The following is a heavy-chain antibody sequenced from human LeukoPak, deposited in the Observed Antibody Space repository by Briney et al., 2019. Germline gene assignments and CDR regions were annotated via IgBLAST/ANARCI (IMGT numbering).Heavy chain of an antibody. CDR3: ARDQDSSSWYPQYYYYGMDV. CDR1: GYTFTSYG. V-gene: IGHV1-18*01. D-gene: IGHD6-13*01. J-gene: IGHJ6*02. Sequence: ASVKVSCKASGYTFTSYGISWVRQAPGQGLEWMGWISAYNGNTNYAQKLQGRVTMTTDTSTSTAYMELRSLRSADTAVYYCARDQDSSSWYPQYYYYGMDVWGQGTTVTVSS. CDR2: ISAYNGNT.